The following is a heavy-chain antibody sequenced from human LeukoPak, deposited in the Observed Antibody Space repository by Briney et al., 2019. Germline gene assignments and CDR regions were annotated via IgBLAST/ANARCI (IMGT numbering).Heavy chain of an antibody. CDR2: INHSGST. V-gene: IGHV4-34*01. Sequence: PSETLSLTCAVYGGSFSGYYWSWIRQPPGKGLEWIGEINHSGSTNYNPSLKSRVTISVDTSKHQFSLKLSSVTAADTAVYYCAASGKVFDYWGQGTLVTVSS. CDR1: GGSFSGYY. J-gene: IGHJ4*02. D-gene: IGHD3-10*01. CDR3: AASGKVFDY.